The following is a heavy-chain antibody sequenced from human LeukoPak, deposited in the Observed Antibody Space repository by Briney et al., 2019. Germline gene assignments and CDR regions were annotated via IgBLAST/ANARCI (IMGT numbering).Heavy chain of an antibody. D-gene: IGHD6-19*01. Sequence: ASVKVSCKASGYTFTSYGISWVRQAPGQGLEWMGWISAYNGNTNYAQKLQGRVTMTTDTSTSTAYMELRSLRSDDTAVYYCARVYSSGWLGGLFDYWGQGTLVTVSS. V-gene: IGHV1-18*01. J-gene: IGHJ4*02. CDR3: ARVYSSGWLGGLFDY. CDR2: ISAYNGNT. CDR1: GYTFTSYG.